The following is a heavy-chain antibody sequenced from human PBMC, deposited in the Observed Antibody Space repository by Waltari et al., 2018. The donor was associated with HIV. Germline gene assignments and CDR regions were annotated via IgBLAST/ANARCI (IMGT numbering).Heavy chain of an antibody. V-gene: IGHV3-30*02. CDR2: IRYDGSNK. CDR1: GFTFSSYG. D-gene: IGHD6-13*01. J-gene: IGHJ4*02. CDR3: AKEKYSSSWYDY. Sequence: QVQLVESGGGVVQPGGSLRLSCAASGFTFSSYGMHWVRQAPGKGLEWVAFIRYDGSNKYYADSVKGRFTISRDNSKNTLYLQMNSLRAEDTAVYYCAKEKYSSSWYDYWGQGTLVTVSS.